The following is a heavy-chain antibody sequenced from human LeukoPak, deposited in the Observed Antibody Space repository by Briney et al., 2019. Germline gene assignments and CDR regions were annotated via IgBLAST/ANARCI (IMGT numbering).Heavy chain of an antibody. J-gene: IGHJ5*02. CDR1: GGSISSGSYY. V-gene: IGHV4-61*02. CDR2: VYSSGST. CDR3: ARTPLQGATFFTSYPNWFDT. D-gene: IGHD2-15*01. Sequence: SETLSLTCTVPGGSISSGSYYWSWIRQPAGKGLEWIGRVYSSGSTDYNPSLKSRLSISVDTSKIQFSLRLSSVTVADTAVYYCARTPLQGATFFTSYPNWFDTWGQGTLVTVSS.